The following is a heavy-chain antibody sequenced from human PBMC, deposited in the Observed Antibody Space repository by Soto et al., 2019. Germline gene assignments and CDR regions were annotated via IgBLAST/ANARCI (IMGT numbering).Heavy chain of an antibody. CDR1: GYSFRSYD. CDR3: ARHPKTSGGQHWAFNYVDP. CDR2: VHPETGST. V-gene: IGHV1-8*02. D-gene: IGHD1-7*01. Sequence: ASVKVSCKGSGYSFRSYDITWVRQAPGQGLEWMGWVHPETGSTGYAQRFQGRVSMTSDTSRNTTYMELSDMRVEDTAAYSCARHPKTSGGQHWAFNYVDPWGQGTLVTVSS. J-gene: IGHJ5*02.